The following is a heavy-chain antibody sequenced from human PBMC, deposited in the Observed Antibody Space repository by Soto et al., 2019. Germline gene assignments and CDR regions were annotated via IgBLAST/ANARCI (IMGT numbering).Heavy chain of an antibody. D-gene: IGHD2-2*01. CDR3: AKEGHCSSTSCYLSAFDI. J-gene: IGHJ3*02. V-gene: IGHV3-23*01. CDR1: GFTFSSYA. Sequence: SGGSLRLSCAASGFTFSSYAMSWVRQAPGKGLEWVSAISGSGGSTYYADSVKGRFTISRDNSKNTLYLQMNSLRAEDTAVYYCAKEGHCSSTSCYLSAFDIWGQGTMVTVSS. CDR2: ISGSGGST.